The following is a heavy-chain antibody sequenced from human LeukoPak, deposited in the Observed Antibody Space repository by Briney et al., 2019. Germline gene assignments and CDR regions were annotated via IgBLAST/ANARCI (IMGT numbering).Heavy chain of an antibody. CDR2: IKSKTDGGTT. CDR3: TTPESYYYDSSGYYPYYFDY. V-gene: IGHV3-15*01. J-gene: IGHJ4*02. D-gene: IGHD3-22*01. Sequence: GGSLRLSCAASGFTFSNAWMSWVRQAPGKGLEWVGRIKSKTDGGTTDYAAPVKGRSTISRDDSKNTLYLQMNSLKTEDTAVYYCTTPESYYYDSSGYYPYYFDYWGQGTLITVSS. CDR1: GFTFSNAW.